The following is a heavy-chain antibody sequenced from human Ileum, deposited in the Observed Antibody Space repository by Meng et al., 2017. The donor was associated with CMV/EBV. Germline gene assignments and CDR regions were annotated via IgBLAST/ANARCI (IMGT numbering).Heavy chain of an antibody. CDR2: IYWDDDK. Sequence: QFTLKESGPTLVKPTKTLTVTCTFSGFSLTTSGVGVGWIRQPPGKALEWVALIYWDDDKRYSPSLKSRLIITKDTSKNQVVLTLTNVDPVDTGTYYCAHGSTRRTQRFDPWGQGILVTVSS. CDR1: GFSLTTSGVG. CDR3: AHGSTRRTQRFDP. J-gene: IGHJ5*02. V-gene: IGHV2-5*02. D-gene: IGHD2-2*01.